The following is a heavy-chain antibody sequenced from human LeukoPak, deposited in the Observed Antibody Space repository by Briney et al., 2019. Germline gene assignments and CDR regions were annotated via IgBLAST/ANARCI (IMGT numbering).Heavy chain of an antibody. D-gene: IGHD2-2*01. CDR2: ISSSSSYI. CDR1: GFTFSSYS. Sequence: GGSPRLSCAASGFTFSSYSMNWVRQAPGKGLEWVSSISSSSSYIYYADSVKGRFTISRDNAKNSLYLQMNSLRAEDTAVYYCARPLYCSSTSCDDAFDIWGQGTMVTVSS. CDR3: ARPLYCSSTSCDDAFDI. V-gene: IGHV3-21*01. J-gene: IGHJ3*02.